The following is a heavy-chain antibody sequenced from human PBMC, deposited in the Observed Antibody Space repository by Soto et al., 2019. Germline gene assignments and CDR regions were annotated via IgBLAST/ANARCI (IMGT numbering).Heavy chain of an antibody. CDR1: GGSISSGHYY. D-gene: IGHD5-18*01. J-gene: IGHJ5*02. V-gene: IGHV4-30-4*01. CDR3: ARDQGGYSYGYWFDP. CDR2: IYYSGIT. Sequence: PSETLSLTCTVSGGSISSGHYYWSWIRQPPGKGLEWIGYIYYSGITYYNPSLKSRVTISVDTSKNQFSLKLSSVTAAHTAVYYCARDQGGYSYGYWFDPWGQGTLVTVSS.